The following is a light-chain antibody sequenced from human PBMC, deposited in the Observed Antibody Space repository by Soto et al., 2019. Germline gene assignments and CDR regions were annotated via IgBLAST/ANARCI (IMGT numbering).Light chain of an antibody. CDR3: QHSSNWPT. CDR2: DAS. Sequence: EIVLTQSPAALSLSRGESATLSCRASQSVSGYLVWYQQRPGQAPRLLIYDASNRATGIPARFSGSGSGTDFTLTISRLEPEDFAVYYRQHSSNWPTFGPGTKLDI. J-gene: IGKJ3*01. CDR1: QSVSGY. V-gene: IGKV3-11*01.